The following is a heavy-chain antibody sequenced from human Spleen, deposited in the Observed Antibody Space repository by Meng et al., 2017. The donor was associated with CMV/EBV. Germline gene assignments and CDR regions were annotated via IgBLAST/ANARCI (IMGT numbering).Heavy chain of an antibody. D-gene: IGHD3-22*01. J-gene: IGHJ4*02. V-gene: IGHV4-30-4*01. CDR1: YY. CDR2: ISYSGST. CDR3: ARAKNPTKYYYDSSGFPPAHFDY. Sequence: YYGSWIRQSPGKGLECIGYISYSGSTYYTPSLKSRVTITVDTSKNQFSLKMSSVTAADTAVYYCARAKNPTKYYYDSSGFPPAHFDYWGQGTLVTLSS.